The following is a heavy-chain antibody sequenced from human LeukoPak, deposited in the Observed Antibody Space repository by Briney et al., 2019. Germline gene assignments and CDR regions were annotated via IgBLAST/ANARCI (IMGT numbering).Heavy chain of an antibody. CDR3: ARSFTSSGVLPAAMEY. CDR1: GYTITSYY. D-gene: IGHD2-2*01. Sequence: ASVQVSCKASGYTITSYYMHWVRQAPGEGLELMGIINPSGGSTSYAQKFQGGVTMTRDTSTSTVYMELSSLRSEDTAVYYCARSFTSSGVLPAAMEYWGQGTLVTVCS. CDR2: INPSGGST. V-gene: IGHV1-46*01. J-gene: IGHJ4*02.